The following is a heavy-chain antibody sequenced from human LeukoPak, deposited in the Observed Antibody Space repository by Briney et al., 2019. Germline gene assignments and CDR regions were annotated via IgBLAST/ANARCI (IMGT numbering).Heavy chain of an antibody. Sequence: ASVKVSCKASGYTFTTYDINWVRQATGQGLEWLGWMNPNSGNTGYAQKFQGRVTMTGNTSISTAYMELSSLRSEDTAVYYCAREKVGAKPDAFDIWGQGTMVTVSS. CDR2: MNPNSGNT. V-gene: IGHV1-8*01. D-gene: IGHD1-26*01. CDR3: AREKVGAKPDAFDI. CDR1: GYTFTTYD. J-gene: IGHJ3*02.